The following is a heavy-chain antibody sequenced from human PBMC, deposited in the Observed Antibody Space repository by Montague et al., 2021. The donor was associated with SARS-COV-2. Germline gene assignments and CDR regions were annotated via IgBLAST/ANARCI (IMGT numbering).Heavy chain of an antibody. CDR2: IWNDGSKK. V-gene: IGHV3-33*01. J-gene: IGHJ4*02. CDR1: GFTYSKYG. CDR3: VGDPGDPVTFDY. D-gene: IGHD7-27*01. Sequence: SLRLSCAASGFTYSKYGVHWVRQAPGKGLEWVASIWNDGSKKYHADSVKGRFTISRDNSNNMLYLQMDSLRAEDAAVYYCVGDPGDPVTFDYWGQGTQVTVSS.